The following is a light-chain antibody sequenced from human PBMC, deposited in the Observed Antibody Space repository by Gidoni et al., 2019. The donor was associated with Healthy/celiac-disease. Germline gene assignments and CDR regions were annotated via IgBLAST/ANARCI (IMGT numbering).Light chain of an antibody. J-gene: IGLJ3*02. CDR3: VLYMGSGMGV. Sequence: QTVVTQEPSFPVSPGGTVTLTCGLSSGSVSTSYYPSWYQQTPGQAPRTLIYSTNTRSSGVPDRFSGSILGNKAALTITGAQADDESDYYCVLYMGSGMGVFGGGTKLTVL. V-gene: IGLV8-61*01. CDR1: SGSVSTSYY. CDR2: STN.